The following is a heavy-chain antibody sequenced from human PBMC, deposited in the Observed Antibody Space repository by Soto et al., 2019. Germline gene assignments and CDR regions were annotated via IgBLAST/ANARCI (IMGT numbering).Heavy chain of an antibody. CDR1: GYTFTSYG. Sequence: ASVKVSCKASGYTFTSYGISWVRQAPGQGLEWMGWISAYNGNTNYAQKLQGRVTMATDTSTSTAYMELRSLRSDDTAVYYCARDPGIAAAGTSILFDYWGQGTLVTVSS. CDR3: ARDPGIAAAGTSILFDY. V-gene: IGHV1-18*04. D-gene: IGHD6-13*01. CDR2: ISAYNGNT. J-gene: IGHJ4*02.